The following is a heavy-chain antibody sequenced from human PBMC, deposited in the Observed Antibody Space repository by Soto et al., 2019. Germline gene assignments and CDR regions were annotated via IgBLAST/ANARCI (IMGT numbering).Heavy chain of an antibody. CDR3: ARLRIATNNYKWFDP. Sequence: SETRSRTWIVSGAALNSGNYYWMWIRQVPGKGLEWIGHIYVTGAVDYNPSLRDRITISQDTSERQFSLNLRLVTAADTAVCYCARLRIATNNYKWFDPWGQGTLVTVSS. CDR1: GAALNSGNYY. CDR2: IYVTGAV. V-gene: IGHV4-31*02. J-gene: IGHJ5*02. D-gene: IGHD2-21*01.